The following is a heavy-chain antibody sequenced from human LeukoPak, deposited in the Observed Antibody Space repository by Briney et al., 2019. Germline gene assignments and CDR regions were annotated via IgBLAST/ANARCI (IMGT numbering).Heavy chain of an antibody. CDR2: MNPNSGNT. V-gene: IGHV1-8*01. CDR1: GYTFTSYD. J-gene: IGHJ4*02. CDR3: ARPTDPWDYDFWSGYYSFGY. Sequence: ASEKVSCKASGYTFTSYDINWVRQATGQGLEWMGWMNPNSGNTGYAQKFQGRVTMTRNTSISTAYMELSSLRSEDTAVYYCARPTDPWDYDFWSGYYSFGYWGQGTLVTVSS. D-gene: IGHD3-3*01.